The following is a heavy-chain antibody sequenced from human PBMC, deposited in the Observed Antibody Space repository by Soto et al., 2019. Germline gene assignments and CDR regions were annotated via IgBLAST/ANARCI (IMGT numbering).Heavy chain of an antibody. CDR2: INPNSGGT. CDR3: ARVKYDFWSGYYGDGMDV. D-gene: IGHD3-3*01. J-gene: IGHJ6*02. Sequence: ASVKVSCKASGYTFTGYYMHWVRQAPGQGLEWMGWINPNSGGTNYAQKFQGWVTMTRDTSISTAYMELSRLRSDDTAVYYCARVKYDFWSGYYGDGMDVRGQGTTVTVSS. CDR1: GYTFTGYY. V-gene: IGHV1-2*04.